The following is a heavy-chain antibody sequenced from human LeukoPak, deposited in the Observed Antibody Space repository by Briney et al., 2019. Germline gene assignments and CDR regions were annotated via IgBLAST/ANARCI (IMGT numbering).Heavy chain of an antibody. Sequence: ASVNVSCKATGYTFTSYGISWVRQAPGQGLEWVGWISSNSDNTNYAQKFQGRATMTTDTSTSTAYMELRSLRSDDTAVYYCARARPRYCSSTSCRTTTLLDFDYWGQGTLVTVSS. J-gene: IGHJ4*02. CDR1: GYTFTSYG. D-gene: IGHD2-2*01. V-gene: IGHV1-18*01. CDR3: ARARPRYCSSTSCRTTTLLDFDY. CDR2: ISSNSDNT.